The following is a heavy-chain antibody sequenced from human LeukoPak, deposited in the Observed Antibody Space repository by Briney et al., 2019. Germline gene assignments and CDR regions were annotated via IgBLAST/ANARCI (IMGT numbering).Heavy chain of an antibody. D-gene: IGHD4-17*01. V-gene: IGHV5-51*03. CDR2: IYPGDSDT. CDR1: GSSFANSW. Sequence: PGESLKISCKASGSSFANSWIAWVRQMPGKGLEYMGIIYPGDSDTRYSPSFQGQVTISADTSISTAYLQWSSLKASDTAMYYCARGTTVTTLGYWGQGTLVTVSS. J-gene: IGHJ4*02. CDR3: ARGTTVTTLGY.